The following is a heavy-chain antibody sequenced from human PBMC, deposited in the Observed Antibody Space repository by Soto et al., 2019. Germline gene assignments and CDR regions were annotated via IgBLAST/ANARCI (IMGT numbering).Heavy chain of an antibody. Sequence: EVQLVESGGGLVQPGGSLRLSCAASGFTFSSYWMSWVRQAPGKGLEWVANIKQDGSEKYYVDSVKGRFTISRANAKNSLYLQMNSLRAEDTAVYYCARVGPAGSGSYYNTNYYYYYGMDVWGQGTTVTVSS. D-gene: IGHD3-10*01. J-gene: IGHJ6*02. CDR1: GFTFSSYW. CDR3: ARVGPAGSGSYYNTNYYYYYGMDV. V-gene: IGHV3-7*03. CDR2: IKQDGSEK.